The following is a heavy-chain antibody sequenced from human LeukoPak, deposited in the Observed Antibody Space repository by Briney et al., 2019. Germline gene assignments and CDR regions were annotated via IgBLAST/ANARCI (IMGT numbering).Heavy chain of an antibody. D-gene: IGHD2-2*01. Sequence: SETLPLTCAVYGGSFSGYYWSWIRQPPGKGLEWIGEINHSGSTNYNPSLKSRVTISVDTSKNQFSLKLSSVTAADTAVYYCARFARGIVVVPAAMDWFDPWGQGTLVTVSS. CDR1: GGSFSGYY. CDR2: INHSGST. V-gene: IGHV4-34*01. J-gene: IGHJ5*02. CDR3: ARFARGIVVVPAAMDWFDP.